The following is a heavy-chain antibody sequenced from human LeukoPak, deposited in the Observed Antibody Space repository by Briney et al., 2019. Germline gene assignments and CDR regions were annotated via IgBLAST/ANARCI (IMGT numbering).Heavy chain of an antibody. V-gene: IGHV1-69*05. CDR3: ARDRYCSGGSCYNYFQH. CDR2: IIPIFGTA. J-gene: IGHJ1*01. D-gene: IGHD2-15*01. Sequence: SVKVSCKASGGTFSSYAIRWVRQAPGQGLEWMGRIIPIFGTANYAQKFQGRVTITTDESTSTAYMELSSLRSEDTAVYYCARDRYCSGGSCYNYFQHWGQGTLVTVSS. CDR1: GGTFSSYA.